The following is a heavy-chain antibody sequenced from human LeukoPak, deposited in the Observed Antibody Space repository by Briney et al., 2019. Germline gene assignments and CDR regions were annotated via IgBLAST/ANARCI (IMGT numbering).Heavy chain of an antibody. CDR2: IKSDGST. CDR3: ARAPSEIGGYYPEYFRH. CDR1: GFTFSSYW. V-gene: IGHV3-74*01. J-gene: IGHJ1*01. D-gene: IGHD3-22*01. Sequence: GGSLRLSCPASGFTFSSYWMHWVRQAPGKGLVWVSRIKSDGSTRYADSVKGRFTISRDNAKNTVSLQMNSLRAEDTGVYYCARAPSEIGGYYPEYFRHWGQGTLSPSPQ.